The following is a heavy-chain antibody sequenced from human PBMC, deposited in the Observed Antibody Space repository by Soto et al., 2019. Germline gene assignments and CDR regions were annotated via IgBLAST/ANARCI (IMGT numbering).Heavy chain of an antibody. J-gene: IGHJ4*02. CDR2: ISNSGTTM. V-gene: IGHV3-48*03. Sequence: GGSLRLSCAASGFIFRSYEMNLVRQAPGKGLECVSYISNSGTTMYYADSVKGRFTISRYNAKNSLYLQMNSLRAEDTAIYYSATESYYEYWAQGAVVT. CDR3: ATESYYEY. CDR1: GFIFRSYE. D-gene: IGHD1-1*01.